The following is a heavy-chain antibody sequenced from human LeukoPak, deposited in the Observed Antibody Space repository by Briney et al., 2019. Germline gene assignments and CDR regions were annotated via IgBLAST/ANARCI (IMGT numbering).Heavy chain of an antibody. J-gene: IGHJ4*02. V-gene: IGHV4-59*08. CDR2: TYYSGST. D-gene: IGHD3-22*01. CDR3: ARQAEPYYYDSSGYAPFDY. Sequence: SETLSLTCTVSGGSISSYYWSWIRQPPGKGLEWIGYTYYSGSTNYNPSHKSRVTISVDTSKNQFSLKLSSVTAADTAVYYCARQAEPYYYDSSGYAPFDYWGQGTLVTVSS. CDR1: GGSISSYY.